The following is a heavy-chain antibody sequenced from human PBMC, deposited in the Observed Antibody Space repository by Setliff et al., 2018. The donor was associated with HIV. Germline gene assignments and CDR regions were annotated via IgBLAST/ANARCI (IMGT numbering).Heavy chain of an antibody. CDR2: TRNKANGYIT. CDR1: GFTLSDYY. Sequence: GSLRLSCAVSGFTLSDYYMDWVRQAPGKGLEWVGRTRNKANGYITEYGASVQGRFTISRDNSKDSLSLQMNNLKAEDTAGYYCVRAAAGLDIWSQGIRVTVSS. CDR3: VRAAAGLDI. J-gene: IGHJ4*02. V-gene: IGHV3-72*01.